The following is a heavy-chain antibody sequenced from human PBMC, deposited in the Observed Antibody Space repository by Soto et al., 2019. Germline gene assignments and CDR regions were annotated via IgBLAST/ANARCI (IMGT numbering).Heavy chain of an antibody. CDR1: GGSISSYY. CDR2: IYYSGST. Sequence: TSETLSLTCTVSGGSISSYYWSWIRQPPGKGLEWIGYIYYSGSTNYNPSLKSRVTISVDTSKDQFSLKLSSVTAADTAVYYCARVIVATIPYFDYWGQGTLVTVSS. J-gene: IGHJ4*02. V-gene: IGHV4-59*01. D-gene: IGHD5-12*01. CDR3: ARVIVATIPYFDY.